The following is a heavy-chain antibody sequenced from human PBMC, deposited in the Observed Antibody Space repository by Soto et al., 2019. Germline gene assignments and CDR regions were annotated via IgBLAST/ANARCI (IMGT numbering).Heavy chain of an antibody. CDR3: AAFNYYFGPGSLGKSEGYVH. CDR2: KYYSGST. CDR1: GVSISSGGYY. Sequence: QMQLQESGPRLVKPSQTLSLTCTVSGVSISSGGYYWTWIRQHPGKGLVWIGYKYYSGSTYYNPSLECRVTISVDMSKNQFSLRLSSVTAADTAVYYCAAFNYYFGPGSLGKSEGYVHWGQGTPVTVSS. J-gene: IGHJ4*02. D-gene: IGHD3-10*01. V-gene: IGHV4-31*03.